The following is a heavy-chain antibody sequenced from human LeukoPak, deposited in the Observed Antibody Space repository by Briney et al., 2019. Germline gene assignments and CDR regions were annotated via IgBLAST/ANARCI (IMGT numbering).Heavy chain of an antibody. D-gene: IGHD5-12*01. CDR3: AREGIVATIVFDY. J-gene: IGHJ4*02. CDR1: GFTFSSYW. Sequence: PGGSLRLSCAASGFTFSSYWMHWVRQAPGKGLEWVSSISSSSSYIYYADSVKGRFTISRDNAKNSLYLQMNSLRAEDTAVYYCAREGIVATIVFDYWGQGTLVTVSS. CDR2: ISSSSSYI. V-gene: IGHV3-21*01.